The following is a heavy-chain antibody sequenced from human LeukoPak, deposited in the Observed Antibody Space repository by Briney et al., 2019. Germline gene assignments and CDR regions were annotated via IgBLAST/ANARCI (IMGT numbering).Heavy chain of an antibody. CDR1: GGSISSSIHY. CDR3: ATYTEDYSGPAFAP. D-gene: IGHD3-16*01. J-gene: IGHJ5*02. CDR2: IHYSGNT. V-gene: IGHV4-39*07. Sequence: SETLSLTCTVSGGSISSSIHYWGWVRQSPRKGLGWIGTIHYSGNTYYNPSLRSRLTISLDTSNNQFSLKLSSVTAADTAVYYCATYTEDYSGPAFAPWGQGTLVIVSS.